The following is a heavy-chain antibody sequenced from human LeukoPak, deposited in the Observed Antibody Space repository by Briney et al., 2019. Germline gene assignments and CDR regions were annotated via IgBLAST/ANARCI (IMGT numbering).Heavy chain of an antibody. Sequence: PGGSLRLSGAASGLPFTSYAMNWVRQAPGKGLEWVSVIYSGGTTYYADFVKGRFTISRDNSRNTLYLQMDSLRADDTAMYYCARMGNSAFDFRGQGTMVTVSS. CDR1: GLPFTSYA. CDR2: IYSGGTT. D-gene: IGHD2/OR15-2a*01. J-gene: IGHJ3*01. V-gene: IGHV3-53*01. CDR3: ARMGNSAFDF.